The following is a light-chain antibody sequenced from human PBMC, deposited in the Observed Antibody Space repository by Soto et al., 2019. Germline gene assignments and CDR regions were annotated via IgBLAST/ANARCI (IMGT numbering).Light chain of an antibody. CDR3: SSYTTNNTLV. CDR2: EVN. J-gene: IGLJ2*01. Sequence: QSSLTQAASVSESPGQSISLSCGGTSTDVGSHNYVSWYQQHPGKAPKLIIFEVNNRPSGVSHRFSGSKSGNTASLTISDLQGEDEADYYCSSYTTNNTLVFGGGTKLTVL. V-gene: IGLV2-14*01. CDR1: STDVGSHNY.